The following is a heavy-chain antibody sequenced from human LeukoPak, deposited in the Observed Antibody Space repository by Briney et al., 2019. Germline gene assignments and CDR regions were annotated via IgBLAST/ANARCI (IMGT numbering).Heavy chain of an antibody. V-gene: IGHV3-48*03. Sequence: GGPLRLSCAASGFTFSRYEKNWVREATGKALEWGSYISSSGSPIHYADSVKGQYTISSDNAKNSLYLQMNSLRAEDTAVYYCAELGITMIGGVWGKGTTVTISS. CDR3: AELGITMIGGV. D-gene: IGHD3-10*02. J-gene: IGHJ6*04. CDR1: GFTFSRYE. CDR2: ISSSGSPI.